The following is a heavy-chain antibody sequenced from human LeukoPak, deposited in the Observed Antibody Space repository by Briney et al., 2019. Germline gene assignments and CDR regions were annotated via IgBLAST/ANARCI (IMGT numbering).Heavy chain of an antibody. D-gene: IGHD4-23*01. Sequence: SETLSLTCTVSGGSISSGGYYWSWIRRHPGKGLGWIGYIYYSGSTYYNPSLKSRVTISVDTSKNQFSLKLSSVTAADTAVYYCARGIGGNWFDPWGQGTLVTVSS. CDR2: IYYSGST. V-gene: IGHV4-31*03. CDR1: GGSISSGGYY. J-gene: IGHJ5*02. CDR3: ARGIGGNWFDP.